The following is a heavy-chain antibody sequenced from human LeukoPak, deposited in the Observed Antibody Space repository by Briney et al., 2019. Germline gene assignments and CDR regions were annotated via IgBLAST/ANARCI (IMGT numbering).Heavy chain of an antibody. Sequence: ESGPTLVKPTQTLTLTCTFSGFSLTSSGVGVGWIRQLPGKAREWLAFIFWDGDKRYNPSLKTRVTIPTDTSHNEVVLRVTNVDPADTGTYYCAHLTTIFGVVSFFDYWGQGSLVSVSS. D-gene: IGHD3-3*01. J-gene: IGHJ4*02. CDR1: GFSLTSSGVG. CDR2: IFWDGDK. CDR3: AHLTTIFGVVSFFDY. V-gene: IGHV2-5*02.